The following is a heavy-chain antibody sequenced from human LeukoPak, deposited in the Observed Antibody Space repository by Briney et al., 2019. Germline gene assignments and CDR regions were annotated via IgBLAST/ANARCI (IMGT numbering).Heavy chain of an antibody. Sequence: ASVKVFCKASGYTFTSYGISWVRQAPGQGLEWMGWISAYNGNTNYAQKLQGRVTMTTDTSTSTAYMELRSLRSDDTAVYYCARDLGVVVTAGILDLDYWGQGTLVTVSS. J-gene: IGHJ4*02. CDR3: ARDLGVVVTAGILDLDY. CDR1: GYTFTSYG. V-gene: IGHV1-18*01. D-gene: IGHD2-21*02. CDR2: ISAYNGNT.